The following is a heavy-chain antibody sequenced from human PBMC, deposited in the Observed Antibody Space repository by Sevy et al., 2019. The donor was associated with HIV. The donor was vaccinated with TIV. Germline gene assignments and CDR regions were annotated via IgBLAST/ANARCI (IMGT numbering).Heavy chain of an antibody. CDR1: GFTFDDYA. V-gene: IGHV3-9*03. D-gene: IGHD6-13*01. CDR2: ISWNSDII. CDR3: VKDRYSSTWTYFDY. J-gene: IGHJ4*02. Sequence: GGSLRLSCAASGFTFDDYAMHWVRQAPGKGLEWVSGISWNSDIIGYADSVKGRFTISRDNAKNFLYLQMNGLRAEDMALYYCVKDRYSSTWTYFDYWGQGTLVTVSS.